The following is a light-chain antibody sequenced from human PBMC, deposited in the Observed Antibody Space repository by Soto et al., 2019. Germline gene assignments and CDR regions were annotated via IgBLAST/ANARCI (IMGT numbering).Light chain of an antibody. CDR2: AAS. CDR3: QQYHNCPIT. V-gene: IGKV3-20*01. CDR1: QSVTSSY. J-gene: IGKJ5*01. Sequence: EIVLTQSPGTLSLSPWEIATLSCGASQSVTSSYLAWYQQRPGQAPRVLLYAASSRATGIPDRFSGSGSGADFTLTISRLEPEDFAVYYCQQYHNCPITFGHGTRLEIK.